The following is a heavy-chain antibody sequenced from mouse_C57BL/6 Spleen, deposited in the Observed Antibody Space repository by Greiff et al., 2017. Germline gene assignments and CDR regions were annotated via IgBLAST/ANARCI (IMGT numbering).Heavy chain of an antibody. D-gene: IGHD2-4*01. Sequence: VQLQQSGAELVKPGASVKISCKASGYAFSSYWMNWVKQRPGKGLEWIGQIYPGDGDTNYNGKFKGKATLTADKSSSTDYMQLSSLTSEDSAVYFCARTDYDGAWFAYWGQGTLVTVSA. V-gene: IGHV1-80*01. CDR1: GYAFSSYW. CDR2: IYPGDGDT. J-gene: IGHJ3*01. CDR3: ARTDYDGAWFAY.